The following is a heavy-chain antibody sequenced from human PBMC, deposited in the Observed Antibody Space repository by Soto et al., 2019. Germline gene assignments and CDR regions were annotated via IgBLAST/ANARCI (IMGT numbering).Heavy chain of an antibody. CDR1: GFTFSSYA. D-gene: IGHD2-15*01. Sequence: GGSLRLSCAASGFTFSSYAMSWVRQAPGKGLEWVSAISGSGGSTYHADSVKGRFTISRDNSKNTLYLQMNSLRAEDTAVYYCAKLAAGSCYSSLDYWGQGTLVTVSS. CDR3: AKLAAGSCYSSLDY. CDR2: ISGSGGST. V-gene: IGHV3-23*01. J-gene: IGHJ4*02.